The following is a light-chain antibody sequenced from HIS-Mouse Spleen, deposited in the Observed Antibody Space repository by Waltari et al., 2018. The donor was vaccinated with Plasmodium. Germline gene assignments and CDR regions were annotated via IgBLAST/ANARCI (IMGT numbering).Light chain of an antibody. V-gene: IGKV1-13*02. J-gene: IGKJ2*01. CDR1: QGISSA. CDR2: DAS. Sequence: IQLTQSSSSLCASVGDRVTINCRARQGISSALAWYQQKPGKAPNRLIYDASSLESGVPSTFSGIGSETDFNLTISSQQREYCATYYCQQFKSYPYTFGQGTKLEI. CDR3: QQFKSYPYT.